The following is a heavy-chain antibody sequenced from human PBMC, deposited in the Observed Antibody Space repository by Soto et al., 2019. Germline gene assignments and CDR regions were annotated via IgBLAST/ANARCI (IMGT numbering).Heavy chain of an antibody. D-gene: IGHD5-12*01. Sequence: GESLKISCQGSGYSFTSYWIGWVRQRPGKGLEWMGRINPSDSYTTYSPSFQGHVTISTDKSFSTAYLQWSGLKASDTAVYFCARKDKSGYFNWFDPWGQGTLVTVSS. V-gene: IGHV5-10-1*01. CDR3: ARKDKSGYFNWFDP. CDR1: GYSFTSYW. CDR2: INPSDSYT. J-gene: IGHJ5*02.